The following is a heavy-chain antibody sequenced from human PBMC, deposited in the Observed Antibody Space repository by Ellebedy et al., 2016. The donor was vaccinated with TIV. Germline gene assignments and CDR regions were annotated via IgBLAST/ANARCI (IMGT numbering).Heavy chain of an antibody. J-gene: IGHJ6*02. CDR3: ASTKDDSSSWYGDYGMDV. V-gene: IGHV3-30-3*01. D-gene: IGHD6-13*01. Sequence: GESLKISCAASGFTFSSYAMHSVRQAPGKGLEWVAVISYDGSNKYYADSVKGRFTISRDNSKNTLYLQMNSLRAEDTAVYYCASTKDDSSSWYGDYGMDVWGQGTTVTVSS. CDR1: GFTFSSYA. CDR2: ISYDGSNK.